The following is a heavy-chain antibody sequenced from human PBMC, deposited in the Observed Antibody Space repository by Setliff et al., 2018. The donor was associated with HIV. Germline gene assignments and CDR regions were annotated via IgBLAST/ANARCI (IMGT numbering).Heavy chain of an antibody. D-gene: IGHD4-17*01. CDR3: ARALYGDYGGDINWFDP. V-gene: IGHV7-4-1*02. CDR2: INTNTGSP. Sequence: ASVKVSCKASGYTFINYAMNWVRQAPGQGLEWMGWINTNTGSPTYAQAFTGRFVFSVDTSVTTAYLQISSLKAEDTAVYYCARALYGDYGGDINWFDPWGQGTPVTVSS. CDR1: GYTFINYA. J-gene: IGHJ5*02.